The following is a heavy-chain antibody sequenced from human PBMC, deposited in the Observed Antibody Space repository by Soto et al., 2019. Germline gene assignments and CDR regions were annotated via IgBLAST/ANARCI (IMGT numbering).Heavy chain of an antibody. CDR3: AKADVEQWLIPHLDN. V-gene: IGHV3-23*01. CDR2: ISCCGGST. Sequence: EVQLLESGGGVVQPGGSLRLSCVASGFNFKKFAMAWVRQAPGEGLEWVSGISCCGGSTSYADSVKGRFSTARDDSKNTLSLQMNGLRVEDTAQYLCAKADVEQWLIPHLDNWGQGTLVTVS. D-gene: IGHD6-19*01. J-gene: IGHJ4*02. CDR1: GFNFKKFA.